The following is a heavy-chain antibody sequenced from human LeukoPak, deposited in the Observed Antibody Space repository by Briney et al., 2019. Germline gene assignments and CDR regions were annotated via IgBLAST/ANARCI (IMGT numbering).Heavy chain of an antibody. CDR1: EFTFTSYE. D-gene: IGHD3-22*01. CDR3: ARGYYDSSGRSHWFDP. CDR2: ISSSGSTI. Sequence: PGGSLRLSCAASEFTFTSYEMNWVRQAPGKGLEWVSYISSSGSTIYYADSVKGRFTISRDNAKNSLYLQMNSLRAGDTAVYYCARGYYDSSGRSHWFDPWGQGTLVTVSS. J-gene: IGHJ5*02. V-gene: IGHV3-48*03.